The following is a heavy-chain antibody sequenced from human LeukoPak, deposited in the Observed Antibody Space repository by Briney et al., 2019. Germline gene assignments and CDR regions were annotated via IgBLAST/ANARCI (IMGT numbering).Heavy chain of an antibody. J-gene: IGHJ4*02. CDR2: IYTSGST. CDR1: GGSISSYY. CDR3: ARAERGWLTENYFDY. Sequence: SETLSLTCTVSGGSISSYYWSWIRQPAGKGPEWIGRIYTSGSTNYNPSLKSRVTMSVDTSKNQFSLKLSSVTAADTAVYYCARAERGWLTENYFDYWGQGTLVTVSS. D-gene: IGHD6-19*01. V-gene: IGHV4-4*07.